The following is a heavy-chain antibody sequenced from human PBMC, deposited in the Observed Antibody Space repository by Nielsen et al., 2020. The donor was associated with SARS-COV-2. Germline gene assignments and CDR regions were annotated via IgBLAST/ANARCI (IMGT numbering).Heavy chain of an antibody. V-gene: IGHV3-30*18. CDR3: AKDDSGYDLGPFDY. Sequence: GESLKISCAASGFTFSSYGMHWVRQAPGKGLEWVAVISYDGSNKYYADSVKGQFTISRDNSKNTLYLQMNSLRAEDTAVYYCAKDDSGYDLGPFDYWGQGTLVTVSS. CDR1: GFTFSSYG. CDR2: ISYDGSNK. D-gene: IGHD5-12*01. J-gene: IGHJ4*02.